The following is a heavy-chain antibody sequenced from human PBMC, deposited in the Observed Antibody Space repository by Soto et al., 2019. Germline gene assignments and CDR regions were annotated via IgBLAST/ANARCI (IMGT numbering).Heavy chain of an antibody. CDR2: IYYSGST. CDR1: GGSISSSSCY. J-gene: IGHJ4*02. D-gene: IGHD7-27*01. Sequence: PSETLSLTCTVSGGSISSSSCYWGWIRQPPGKGLEWIGSIYYSGSTYYNPSLKSRVTISVDTSKNQFSLKLSSVTAADTAVYYCARHFEHGRRWGFKVAVPSLQFDYWGQGTLVTVSS. V-gene: IGHV4-39*01. CDR3: ARHFEHGRRWGFKVAVPSLQFDY.